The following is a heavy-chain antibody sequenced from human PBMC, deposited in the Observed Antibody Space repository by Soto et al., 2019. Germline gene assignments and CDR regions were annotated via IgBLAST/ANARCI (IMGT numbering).Heavy chain of an antibody. CDR2: VSHSGST. CDR1: SGSITSSNW. CDR3: ARNRYGGYDFDF. Sequence: QVQLQESGPGLVKPSGTLFLTCAVSSGSITSSNWWSWVRQPPGKGLEWIGEVSHSGSTNYIPSLKSRVTISVDKSRNQFSLRLNSVTAAETAVYYCARNRYGGYDFDFWGQGTLVTVSS. J-gene: IGHJ4*02. D-gene: IGHD5-12*01. V-gene: IGHV4-4*02.